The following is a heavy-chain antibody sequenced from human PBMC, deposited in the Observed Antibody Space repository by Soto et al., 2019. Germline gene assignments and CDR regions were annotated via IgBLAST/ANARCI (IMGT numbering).Heavy chain of an antibody. CDR1: GFTLSMSA. V-gene: IGHV3-23*01. CDR2: ISDSGDRT. Sequence: XGSLRLSSASSGFTLSMSALNWVRQAPGKGLEWVSYISDSGDRTYYADSVKGRFTISRDRSKNTVSLQMDSLRAEDTAVYYCAKDRGIIVKAGDAFGVWGQGTEVTVSS. J-gene: IGHJ3*01. CDR3: AKDRGIIVKAGDAFGV. D-gene: IGHD3-16*02.